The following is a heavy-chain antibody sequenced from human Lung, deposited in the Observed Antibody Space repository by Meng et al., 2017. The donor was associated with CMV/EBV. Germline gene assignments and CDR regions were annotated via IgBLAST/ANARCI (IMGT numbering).Heavy chain of an antibody. J-gene: IGHJ4*02. CDR3: ARAGDWGPDY. Sequence: ASXXVSCKTSGYTFAGHYLLWLRQAPGQGLEWMAWIHYDTGETNYAQNFHGRVTVTRDTYITTVYMELRSLRPDDTAMYYCARAGDWGPDYWSQGTLVTVSS. D-gene: IGHD2-21*02. CDR2: IHYDTGET. CDR1: GYTFAGHY. V-gene: IGHV1-2*02.